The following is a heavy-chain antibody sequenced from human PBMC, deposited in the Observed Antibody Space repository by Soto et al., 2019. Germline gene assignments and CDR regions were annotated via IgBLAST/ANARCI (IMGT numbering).Heavy chain of an antibody. CDR2: ISAYNGNT. D-gene: IGHD2-15*01. Sequence: ASVKVSCKACGYTFTSYGISWVRQAPGRGLEWMGWISAYNGNTNYAQKLQGRVTMTTDTSTSTAYMELRSLRSDDTAVYYCARDRGSSLGNGGSGGFDEWGQGTLVTVSS. CDR1: GYTFTSYG. V-gene: IGHV1-18*01. J-gene: IGHJ4*02. CDR3: ARDRGSSLGNGGSGGFDE.